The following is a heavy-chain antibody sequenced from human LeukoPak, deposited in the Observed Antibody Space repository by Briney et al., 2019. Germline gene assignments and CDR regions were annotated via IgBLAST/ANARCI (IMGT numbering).Heavy chain of an antibody. CDR2: IYQRATL. V-gene: IGHV4-38-2*02. J-gene: IGHJ5*01. Sequence: PSETLSLTCNVSGYSISSGYFWGSVPQAPGKGLEWICSIYQRATLHYNPHHKSRVTTSLDTDKTHFSLNLRSMQASDTAVYYCARAFCVGECFLLHIFFDSWGHGTLVTVSS. CDR1: GYSISSGYF. CDR3: ARAFCVGECFLLHIFFDS. D-gene: IGHD2-21*01.